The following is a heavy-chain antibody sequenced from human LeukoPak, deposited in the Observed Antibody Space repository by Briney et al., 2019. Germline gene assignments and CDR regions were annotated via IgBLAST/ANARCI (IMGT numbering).Heavy chain of an antibody. CDR3: ARSSSSIAARHGY. Sequence: ASVKVSCKASGYTFTGYYMHWVRQAPGQGLEWMGWINPNSGGTNYAQKFQGRVTMTRDTSTSTAYMELSRLRSDDTAVYYCARSSSSIAARHGYWGQGTLVTVSS. D-gene: IGHD6-6*01. CDR2: INPNSGGT. J-gene: IGHJ4*02. CDR1: GYTFTGYY. V-gene: IGHV1-2*02.